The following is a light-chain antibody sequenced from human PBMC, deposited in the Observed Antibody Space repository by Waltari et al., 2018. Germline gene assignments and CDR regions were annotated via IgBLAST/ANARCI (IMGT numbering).Light chain of an antibody. J-gene: IGLJ3*02. CDR2: VNSYGSH. V-gene: IGLV4-69*01. CDR1: SGHTSNC. CDR3: QTGGHGTWV. Sequence: QLVLTQPPSPSASLGASVRLTCTLDSGHTSNCTAGHQQQPEKGPRYLMKVNSYGSHSKGDEIPDRFSCSGSGAARYLTISNVQSEDEADYYCQTGGHGTWVFGGGTKLTVL.